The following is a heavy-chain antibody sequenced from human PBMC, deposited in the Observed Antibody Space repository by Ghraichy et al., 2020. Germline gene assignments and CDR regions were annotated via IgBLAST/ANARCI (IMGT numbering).Heavy chain of an antibody. D-gene: IGHD6-13*01. CDR3: ARQHATSWYAVRLRDRDP. CDR2: ISLSGGT. J-gene: IGHJ2*01. CDR1: GGSFSGYD. Sequence: SETLSLTCAVYGGSFSGYDFNWIRQTPGKGLEWVSAISLSGGTNYNPALLNRVTTSVEKSKNKFSLMLTSVPAADAAMFYCARQHATSWYAVRLRDRDPWG. V-gene: IGHV4-34*01.